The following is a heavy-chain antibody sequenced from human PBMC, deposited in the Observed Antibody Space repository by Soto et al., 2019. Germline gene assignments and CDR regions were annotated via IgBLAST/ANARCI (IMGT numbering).Heavy chain of an antibody. CDR3: ARASIGKWELPDYFDY. V-gene: IGHV4-59*01. CDR2: IYYSGST. CDR1: GGSISSYY. J-gene: IGHJ4*02. Sequence: TSETLSLTCTVSGGSISSYYWSWIRQPPGKGLEWIGYIYYSGSTNYNPSLKSRVTISVDTSKNQFSLKLSSVTAADTAVYYCARASIGKWELPDYFDYWGQGTLVTVSS. D-gene: IGHD1-26*01.